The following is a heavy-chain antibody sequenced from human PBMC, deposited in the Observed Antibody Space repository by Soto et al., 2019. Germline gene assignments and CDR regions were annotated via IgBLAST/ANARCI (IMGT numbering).Heavy chain of an antibody. D-gene: IGHD4-17*01. CDR3: GRGVDYRDYAVDY. CDR2: IWDDGSNK. V-gene: IGHV3-33*01. CDR1: GFTFSYYG. Sequence: QVQLVESGGGVVQPGRSLRLSCAATGFTFSYYGMHWVRKAPGKGLEWVAVIWDDGSNKYYGESVKGRFTISRDNSKNTLYLQMNSLRVEDTAVYYCGRGVDYRDYAVDYWGQGTLVTVSS. J-gene: IGHJ4*02.